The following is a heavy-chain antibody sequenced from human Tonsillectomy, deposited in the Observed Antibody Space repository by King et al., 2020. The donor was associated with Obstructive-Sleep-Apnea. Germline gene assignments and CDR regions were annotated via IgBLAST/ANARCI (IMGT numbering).Heavy chain of an antibody. CDR3: AREAISGWYSFDY. J-gene: IGHJ4*02. D-gene: IGHD6-19*01. Sequence: VQLQESGPVLVRPSGTLSLTCAVSGGSISSSHWWSWVRQPPGKGLGWIGEIYSGRTNYNPSLKTRVTISADMSKNQISLKLTSVTAADTAVYYCAREAISGWYSFDYWGQGALVTVSS. V-gene: IGHV4-4*02. CDR2: IYSGRT. CDR1: GGSISSSHW.